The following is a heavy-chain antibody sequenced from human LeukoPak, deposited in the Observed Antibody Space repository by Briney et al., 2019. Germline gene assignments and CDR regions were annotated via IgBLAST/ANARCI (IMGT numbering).Heavy chain of an antibody. J-gene: IGHJ6*03. CDR2: IYHSGST. D-gene: IGHD3-3*01. V-gene: IGHV4-38-2*02. Sequence: KASETLSLTCTVSGYSISSGYYWGWIRQPPGKGLEWIGSIYHSGSTYYNPSLKSRVTISVDTSKNQFSLKLSSVTAADTAVYYCAREVANYDFWSGWSQSHYMDVWGKGTTVTVSS. CDR1: GYSISSGYY. CDR3: AREVANYDFWSGWSQSHYMDV.